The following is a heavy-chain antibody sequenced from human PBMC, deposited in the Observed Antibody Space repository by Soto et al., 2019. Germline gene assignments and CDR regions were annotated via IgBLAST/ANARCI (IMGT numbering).Heavy chain of an antibody. D-gene: IGHD3-3*01. CDR3: ARGELRRIFGVVISYYYDYGMDV. CDR1: GYTFTSYG. V-gene: IGHV1-18*03. CDR2: ISAYNGNT. J-gene: IGHJ6*02. Sequence: GASVKVSCNASGYTFTSYGISWVRQAPGQGLEWMGWISAYNGNTNYAQKIQGTLTMTTDTSTSTAYTALRSLRSDDMAVYYWARGELRRIFGVVISYYYDYGMDVWGQGTTVTVSS.